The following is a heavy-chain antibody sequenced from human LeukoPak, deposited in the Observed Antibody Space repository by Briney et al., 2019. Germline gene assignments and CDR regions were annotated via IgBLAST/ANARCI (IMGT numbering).Heavy chain of an antibody. V-gene: IGHV3-7*01. CDR1: GFTFSRSW. Sequence: PGGSLRLSCVDSGFTFSRSWMTWVRQAPGKGLEWVATIKEDGSEDYYVGSVEGRFTIFRDNSKNSLYLQMNSLRVEDTAVYYCARDRAYSRFDYWGQGTLVTVAS. CDR2: IKEDGSED. CDR3: ARDRAYSRFDY. D-gene: IGHD1-26*01. J-gene: IGHJ4*02.